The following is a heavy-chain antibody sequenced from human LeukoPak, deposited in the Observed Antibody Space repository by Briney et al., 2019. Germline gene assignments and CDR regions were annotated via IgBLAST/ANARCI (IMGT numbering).Heavy chain of an antibody. CDR2: IYWDDDR. J-gene: IGHJ4*02. D-gene: IGHD2-2*01. CDR1: GFSLTTGGEG. V-gene: IGHV2-5*02. CDR3: AHTRHDASPSRFDF. Sequence: SGPTLVKPTQTLTLTCSFSGFSLTTGGEGVAWVRQPPGKAPEFLALIYWDDDRRFRPSLQNRLTITKDTSRNQVVLTMTNMDPLDTATYYCAHTRHDASPSRFDFWGQGILVLVSS.